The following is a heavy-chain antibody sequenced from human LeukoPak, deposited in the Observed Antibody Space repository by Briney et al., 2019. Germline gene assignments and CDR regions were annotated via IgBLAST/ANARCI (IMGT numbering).Heavy chain of an antibody. CDR1: GFTFSSYS. CDR2: ISSSSSYI. V-gene: IGHV3-21*01. CDR3: AREPYYGSGSYYQPHAFDI. Sequence: GGSLRLSCAASGFTFSSYSMNWVRQAPGKGLEWVSSISSSSSYIYYADSVKGRFTISRDNAKNSLYLQMNSLRAEDTAVYYCAREPYYGSGSYYQPHAFDIWGQGTMVTVSS. J-gene: IGHJ3*02. D-gene: IGHD3-10*01.